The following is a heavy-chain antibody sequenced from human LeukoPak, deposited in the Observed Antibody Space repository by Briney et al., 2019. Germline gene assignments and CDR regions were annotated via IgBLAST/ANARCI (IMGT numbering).Heavy chain of an antibody. CDR2: SNYRGST. J-gene: IGHJ5*02. CDR3: ASLDVTYYYDSSGYAWFDP. CDR1: GGSFSGYH. D-gene: IGHD3-22*01. V-gene: IGHV4-34*01. Sequence: PSETLSLTCAVYGGSFSGYHWSWFRQPPGKGLEWIGESNYRGSTTYNPSHKSRVTISVDTSKNQFSLKLSSVTAADTAVYYCASLDVTYYYDSSGYAWFDPWGQGTLVTVSS.